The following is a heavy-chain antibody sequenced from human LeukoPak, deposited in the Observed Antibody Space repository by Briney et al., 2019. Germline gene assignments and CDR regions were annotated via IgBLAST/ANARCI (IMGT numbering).Heavy chain of an antibody. CDR3: ARVMAGGYNWFDP. CDR1: GGSISSYY. V-gene: IGHV4-59*12. J-gene: IGHJ5*02. D-gene: IGHD6-19*01. CDR2: ISYSGST. Sequence: KPSETLSLTCTVSGGSISSYYWSWIRQPPGKGLEWIGYISYSGSTTYNPSLKSRVTISVDTSKNQFSLKLSSVTAADTAVYYCARVMAGGYNWFDPWGQGTLVTVSS.